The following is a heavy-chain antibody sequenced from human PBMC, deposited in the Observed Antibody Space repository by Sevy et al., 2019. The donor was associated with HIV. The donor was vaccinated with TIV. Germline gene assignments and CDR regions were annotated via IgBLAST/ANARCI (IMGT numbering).Heavy chain of an antibody. Sequence: RGSLRLSCVASGFTFSGYTMNWVRQAPGEGLAWLSYISSSGDTIYYADSVKGRFTISRDNAKNSVFLQMNNLRDEDTAVYYCARDRKLELRDYYYGMDVWGQGTTVTVSS. CDR2: ISSSGDTI. D-gene: IGHD1-7*01. CDR3: ARDRKLELRDYYYGMDV. J-gene: IGHJ6*02. CDR1: GFTFSGYT. V-gene: IGHV3-48*02.